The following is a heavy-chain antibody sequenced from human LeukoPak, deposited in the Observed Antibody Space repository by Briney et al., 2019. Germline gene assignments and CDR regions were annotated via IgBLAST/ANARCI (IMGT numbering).Heavy chain of an antibody. CDR2: IYYSGST. J-gene: IGHJ4*03. Sequence: SETLSLTCTVSGGTISSVYCTWVRQPPGKGLEWIGYIYYSGSTNYNPSLKSRVTISVDTSKNQFSLKLSSFTAADTAVYYCARVGYCSSTSCTNSFGTWGQETLVTVSS. D-gene: IGHD2-2*01. V-gene: IGHV4-59*01. CDR1: GGTISSVY. CDR3: ARVGYCSSTSCTNSFGT.